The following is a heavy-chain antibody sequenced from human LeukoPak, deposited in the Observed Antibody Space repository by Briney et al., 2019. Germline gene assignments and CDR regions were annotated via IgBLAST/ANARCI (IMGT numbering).Heavy chain of an antibody. Sequence: GGSLRLSCTAFGFTLSSNAMSWVRQAPGKGLEWVSAIIGSGGSTYYADSVKGRFTISRDNSTNTPSLRVTTLRPEAPPLYTCAKWRSMVAMSYLVLWGRGTLVTVSS. CDR3: AKWRSMVAMSYLVL. CDR1: GFTLSSNA. D-gene: IGHD5-12*01. CDR2: IIGSGGST. V-gene: IGHV3-23*01. J-gene: IGHJ2*01.